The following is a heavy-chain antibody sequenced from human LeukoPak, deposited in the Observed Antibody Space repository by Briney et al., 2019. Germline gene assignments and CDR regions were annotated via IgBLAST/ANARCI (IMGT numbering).Heavy chain of an antibody. J-gene: IGHJ4*02. V-gene: IGHV3-21*01. D-gene: IGHD3-9*01. Sequence: MTGGSLRLSCAASGFTFSNSAMNWVRQVPGKGLEWVSSIDYDSSHIYYAASVRGRFTISRDNARNSVYLQMNSLRVEDTAVYYWARDPLRYLRVGHYDYWGQGPLVAVSS. CDR2: IDYDSSHI. CDR1: GFTFSNSA. CDR3: ARDPLRYLRVGHYDY.